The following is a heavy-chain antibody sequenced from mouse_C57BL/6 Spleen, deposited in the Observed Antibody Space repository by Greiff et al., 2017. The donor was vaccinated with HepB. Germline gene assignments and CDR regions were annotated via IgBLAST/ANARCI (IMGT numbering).Heavy chain of an antibody. J-gene: IGHJ3*01. V-gene: IGHV2-3*01. CDR2: IWGDGST. CDR1: GFSLTSYG. Sequence: QVQLKESGPGLVAPSQSLSITCTVSGFSLTSYGVSWVRQPPGKGLEWLGVIWGDGSTNYHSALISRLSISKDNSKSQVFLKLSSLQTDDTATYYCAKGDYSSWFAYWGQGTLVTVSA. CDR3: AKGDYSSWFAY. D-gene: IGHD2-5*01.